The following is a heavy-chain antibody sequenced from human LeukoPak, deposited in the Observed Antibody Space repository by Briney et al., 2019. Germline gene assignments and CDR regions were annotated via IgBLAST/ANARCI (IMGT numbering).Heavy chain of an antibody. J-gene: IGHJ4*02. CDR1: GGSVSSSSYY. CDR3: ARHMSGSYFHDY. V-gene: IGHV4-39*01. CDR2: IYYSGTT. Sequence: PSETLSLTCTVSGGSVSSSSYYWGWIRQPPGKRLEWIGSIYYSGTTYYNPSLESRVTVSIDTSKNQFSLKLSSVTAADTAVYYCARHMSGSYFHDYWGQGTLVTVSS. D-gene: IGHD1-26*01.